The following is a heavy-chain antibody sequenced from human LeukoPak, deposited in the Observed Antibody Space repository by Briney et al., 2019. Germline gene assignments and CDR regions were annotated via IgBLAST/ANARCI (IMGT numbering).Heavy chain of an antibody. D-gene: IGHD6-25*01. CDR1: GFTFSSYG. CDR3: AKEEGAAALDY. V-gene: IGHV3-30*18. Sequence: GGSLRLSCAASGFTFSSYGMHWVRQAPGKGLEWVAVISYDGSNKYYADSVKGRFTISRDNSKNTLYLQMNSLRAEDTAVYYCAKEEGAAALDYWGQGTLVTVSS. J-gene: IGHJ4*02. CDR2: ISYDGSNK.